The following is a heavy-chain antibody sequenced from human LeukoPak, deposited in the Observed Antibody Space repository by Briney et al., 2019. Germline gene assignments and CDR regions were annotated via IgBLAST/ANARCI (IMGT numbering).Heavy chain of an antibody. D-gene: IGHD6-6*01. CDR2: IIPIFGTA. CDR1: GGTFSSYA. V-gene: IGHV1-69*05. Sequence: SVKVSCKASGGTFSSYAISWVRQAPGQGLEWMGGIIPIFGTANYAQKFQGRVTITTDESTGTAYMELSSLRSEDTAVYYCARTTAGYSSSSSYDYWGQGTLVTVSS. CDR3: ARTTAGYSSSSSYDY. J-gene: IGHJ4*02.